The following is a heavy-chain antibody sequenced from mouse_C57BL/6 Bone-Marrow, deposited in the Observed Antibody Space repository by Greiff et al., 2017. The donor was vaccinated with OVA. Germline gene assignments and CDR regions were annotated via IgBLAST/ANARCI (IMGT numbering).Heavy chain of an antibody. V-gene: IGHV1-59*01. CDR3: ARRTG. D-gene: IGHD4-1*01. CDR1: GYTFTSYW. Sequence: QVQLQQPGAELVRPGTSVKLSCKASGYTFTSYWMHWVKQRPGQGLEWIGVIDPSDSYTNYNQKFKGKATLTVDTSSSTAYMQLSSLTSEDSAVYCCARRTGWGQGTTLTVSS. CDR2: IDPSDSYT. J-gene: IGHJ2*01.